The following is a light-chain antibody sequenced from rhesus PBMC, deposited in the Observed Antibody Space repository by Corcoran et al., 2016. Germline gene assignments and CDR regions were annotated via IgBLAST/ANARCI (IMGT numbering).Light chain of an antibody. CDR3: QHGYGTPWT. Sequence: DIQMTQSPSSLSSSVGDRVTITCRASENVKSYLIWYQQKPGKAPKPLIYEASALQSGVPSRFTCRGSGTNYTFTINGLQPEDVATYDCQHGYGTPWTFGQGTKVEVK. V-gene: IGKV1-74*01. CDR2: EAS. J-gene: IGKJ1*01. CDR1: ENVKSY.